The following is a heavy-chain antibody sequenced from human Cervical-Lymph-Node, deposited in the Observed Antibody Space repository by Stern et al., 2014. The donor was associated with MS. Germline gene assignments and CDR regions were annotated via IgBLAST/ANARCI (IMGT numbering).Heavy chain of an antibody. D-gene: IGHD2/OR15-2a*01. J-gene: IGHJ3*02. CDR2: IDPDRGHT. Sequence: VQLVESGPEVKKPGASLKVSCKASGNTFSDSYLHWLRQAPGQGLEWMGRIDPDRGHTTYAQRFHGRITLTRDTSTNTAYLELKSLTSDDMAVYYCARQRIIDMVDDAFDIWGQGTRVAVSS. CDR1: GNTFSDSY. V-gene: IGHV1-2*06. CDR3: ARQRIIDMVDDAFDI.